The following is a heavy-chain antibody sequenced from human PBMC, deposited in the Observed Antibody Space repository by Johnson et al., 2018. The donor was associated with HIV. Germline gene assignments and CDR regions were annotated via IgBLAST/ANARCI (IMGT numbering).Heavy chain of an antibody. D-gene: IGHD1-26*01. J-gene: IGHJ3*02. V-gene: IGHV3-13*01. CDR1: GFTFSNYA. Sequence: VQLVESGGGVVQPGRSVRLSCAASGFTFSNYAMTWVRQATGKGLEWVSAIGTAGDTYYPGSVKGRFTISRENAKNSLYLQMNSLRAGDTAVYYCARGSEDAFDIWGQGTMVTVSS. CDR2: IGTAGDT. CDR3: ARGSEDAFDI.